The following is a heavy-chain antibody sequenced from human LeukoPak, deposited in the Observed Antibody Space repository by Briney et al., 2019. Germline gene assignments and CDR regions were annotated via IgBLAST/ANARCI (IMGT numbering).Heavy chain of an antibody. J-gene: IGHJ4*02. Sequence: ASVKVSCKASGYTFTDYYMHWVRQAPGQGLEWMGWIIANSGGTNYAQKFQGRVTMTRDTSISTAYMELSRLRSDDTAVYYCARASYYYDSSGYPGYYFDYWGQGTLVTVSS. CDR2: IIANSGGT. D-gene: IGHD3-22*01. CDR3: ARASYYYDSSGYPGYYFDY. V-gene: IGHV1-2*02. CDR1: GYTFTDYY.